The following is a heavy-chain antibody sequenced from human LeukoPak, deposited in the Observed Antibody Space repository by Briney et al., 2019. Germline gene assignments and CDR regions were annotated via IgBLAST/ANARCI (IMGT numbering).Heavy chain of an antibody. Sequence: ASVKVSCKVSGYTFTELSMHWVRQAPGKGLEWMGGFDPEDGETIYAQKFEGRVTMTEDTSTDTAYMELSSLRSEDTAVYYCATDLLSGSYERYPWGQGTLVTVSS. V-gene: IGHV1-24*01. CDR3: ATDLLSGSYERYP. CDR1: GYTFTELS. D-gene: IGHD1-26*01. J-gene: IGHJ5*02. CDR2: FDPEDGET.